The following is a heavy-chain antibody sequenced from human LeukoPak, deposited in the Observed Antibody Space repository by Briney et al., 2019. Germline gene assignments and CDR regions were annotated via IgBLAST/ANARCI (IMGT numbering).Heavy chain of an antibody. V-gene: IGHV1-2*02. Sequence: ASVKVSCKASGYTFSDYSIHWVRQAPGQGLEWMGWIIPNSGGTHYAQNFQGRVSMTGDTSSSTAYMELSRLRSDDTAVYYCARGEVRSTGRFDNWGPGTLVSVSS. J-gene: IGHJ4*02. CDR2: IIPNSGGT. D-gene: IGHD2-2*01. CDR3: ARGEVRSTGRFDN. CDR1: GYTFSDYS.